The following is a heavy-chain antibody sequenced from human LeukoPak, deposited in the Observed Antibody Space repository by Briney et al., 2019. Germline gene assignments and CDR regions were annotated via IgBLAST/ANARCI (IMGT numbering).Heavy chain of an antibody. V-gene: IGHV4-61*08. D-gene: IGHD1-14*01. Sequence: PSETLSLTCAVSGGSISSGGYSWSWIRQPPGKGLEWIGYFYNSGSSTYNPSLKSRVTMSLDTSRNQFSLELKSVTAADTAVYYCATGTPALSQVSGRGFAYFYMNVWGKGTTVAVSS. CDR2: FYNSGSS. J-gene: IGHJ6*03. CDR3: ATGTPALSQVSGRGFAYFYMNV. CDR1: GGSISSGGYS.